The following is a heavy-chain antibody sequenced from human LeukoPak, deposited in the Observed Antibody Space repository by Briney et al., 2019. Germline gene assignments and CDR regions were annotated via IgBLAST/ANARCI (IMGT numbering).Heavy chain of an antibody. V-gene: IGHV3-21*01. CDR2: ISTSSSYI. Sequence: GGSLRLSCAASGFTFSRYSMNWVRQAPGKGLEWVSFISTSSSYIHYADSIKGRFTISRDNARNSLYLQMNSLRDEDTAVYYCARTSDTSGRLYWYFDLWGRGTLVTVSS. CDR1: GFTFSRYS. J-gene: IGHJ2*01. CDR3: ARTSDTSGRLYWYFDL. D-gene: IGHD3-22*01.